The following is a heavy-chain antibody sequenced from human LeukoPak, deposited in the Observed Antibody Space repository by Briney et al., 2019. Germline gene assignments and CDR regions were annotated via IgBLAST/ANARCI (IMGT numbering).Heavy chain of an antibody. Sequence: SETLSLTCTVSGGSISSYYWSWIRQPPGKGLEWIGYIYYSGSTNYNPSLKSRATISVDTSKNQFSLKLSSVTAADTAVYYCARGEQQLAFDYWGQGTLVTVSS. D-gene: IGHD6-13*01. CDR3: ARGEQQLAFDY. CDR1: GGSISSYY. V-gene: IGHV4-59*01. CDR2: IYYSGST. J-gene: IGHJ4*02.